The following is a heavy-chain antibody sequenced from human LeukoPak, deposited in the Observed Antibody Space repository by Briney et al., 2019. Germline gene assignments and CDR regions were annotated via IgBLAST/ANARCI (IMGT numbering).Heavy chain of an antibody. D-gene: IGHD1-7*01. CDR3: AKDSRYWGNYKAFDI. J-gene: IGHJ3*02. V-gene: IGHV3-23*01. CDR1: GHTFSSYA. Sequence: GGSLRLPCAASGHTFSSYAISWVRHARGKGLEWGSGISGSGSHTIYADSVKGRFTISRDNSKNTLYLEMNSLRAEDTAVYYCAKDSRYWGNYKAFDIWGQGTMVTVSS. CDR2: ISGSGSHT.